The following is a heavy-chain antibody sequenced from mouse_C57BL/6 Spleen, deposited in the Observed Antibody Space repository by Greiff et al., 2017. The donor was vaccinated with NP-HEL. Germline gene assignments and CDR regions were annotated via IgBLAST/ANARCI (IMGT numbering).Heavy chain of an antibody. CDR1: GYSITSGYY. Sequence: EVKLMESGPGLVKPSQSLSLTCSVTGYSITSGYYWNWIRQFPGNKLEWMGYISYDGSNNYNPSLKNRISITRDTSKNQFFLKLNSVTTEDTATYYCARGGFYPSYWGQGTLVTVSA. CDR2: ISYDGSN. J-gene: IGHJ3*01. CDR3: ARGGFYPSY. D-gene: IGHD2-1*01. V-gene: IGHV3-6*01.